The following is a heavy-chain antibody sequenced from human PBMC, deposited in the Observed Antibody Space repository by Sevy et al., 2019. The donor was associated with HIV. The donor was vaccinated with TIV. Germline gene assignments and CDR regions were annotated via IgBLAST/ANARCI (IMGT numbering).Heavy chain of an antibody. J-gene: IGHJ6*02. V-gene: IGHV3-21*01. CDR1: GLRFSNYN. CDR3: ASEKEQLALWPYYGMDV. Sequence: GGSLRLSCAASGLRFSNYNMNWVRQAPGQGLEWVACISNSSSYIYYVDSVKGRFTISRDNAKNSLYLQMNSLRAEDTAVYYCASEKEQLALWPYYGMDVWGQGTTVTVSS. CDR2: ISNSSSYI. D-gene: IGHD6-13*01.